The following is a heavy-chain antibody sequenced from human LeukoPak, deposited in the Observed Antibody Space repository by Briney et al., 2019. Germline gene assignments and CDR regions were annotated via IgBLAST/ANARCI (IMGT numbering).Heavy chain of an antibody. V-gene: IGHV4-59*01. D-gene: IGHD1-26*01. CDR3: ARGEWDLLFDY. Sequence: PSETLSLTCAVSGGSISGYYWSWIRQPPGKGLEWIAYISYSGSTNYNPSLKSRVTISVDTSKNQFSLKLSSVTAADTAVYYCARGEWDLLFDYWGQGTLVTVSS. CDR2: ISYSGST. J-gene: IGHJ4*02. CDR1: GGSISGYY.